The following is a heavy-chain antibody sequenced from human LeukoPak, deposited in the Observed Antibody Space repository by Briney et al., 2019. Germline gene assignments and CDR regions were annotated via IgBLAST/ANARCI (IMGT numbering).Heavy chain of an antibody. V-gene: IGHV3-43*01. CDR1: GFTFDDYT. CDR3: AKGDYYYGMDV. CDR2: ISWDGGST. Sequence: GGSLRLSCAASGFTFDDYTMHWVRHAPGKGLEWVSLISWDGGSTYYADSVKGRFTISRDNSKNSLYLQMNSLRTEDTALYYGAKGDYYYGMDVWGQGTTVTVSS. J-gene: IGHJ6*02.